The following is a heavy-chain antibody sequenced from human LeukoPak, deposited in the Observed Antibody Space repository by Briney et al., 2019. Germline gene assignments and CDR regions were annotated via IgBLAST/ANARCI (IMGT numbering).Heavy chain of an antibody. CDR1: GYSISSGYY. D-gene: IGHD6-19*01. CDR2: IYHSGST. Sequence: SETLSLTCTVSGYSISSGYYWGWIRQPPGKGLEWIGSIYHSGSTYYNPSLKSRVTISVDTSKNQFSLKLSSVTAADTAVYYCASCFSGQYYFDYWGQGTLVTVSS. V-gene: IGHV4-38-2*02. CDR3: ASCFSGQYYFDY. J-gene: IGHJ4*02.